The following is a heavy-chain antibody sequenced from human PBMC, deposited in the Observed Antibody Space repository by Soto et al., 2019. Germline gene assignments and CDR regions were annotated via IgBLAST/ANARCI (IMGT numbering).Heavy chain of an antibody. CDR3: ARLYPRTTIFGVVSFRDYFDY. Sequence: GASVKVSCKASGYTFTSYYMHWVRQAPGQGLEWMGIINPSGGSTSYAQKFQGRVTMTGDTSTSTVYMELSSLRSEDTAVYYCARLYPRTTIFGVVSFRDYFDYWGQGTLVTVSS. V-gene: IGHV1-46*03. J-gene: IGHJ4*02. D-gene: IGHD3-3*01. CDR1: GYTFTSYY. CDR2: INPSGGST.